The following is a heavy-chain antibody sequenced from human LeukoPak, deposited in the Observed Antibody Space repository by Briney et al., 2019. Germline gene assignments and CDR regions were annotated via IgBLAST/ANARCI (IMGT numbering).Heavy chain of an antibody. Sequence: SETLSLTCVVSGGSISSTSYYWGWIRQPPGKGLEWIGSIYYSGSTYYSPSLKSRVTISVDTSKNQFSLKLSSVTAADTAVYYCANEYYYDTSGYYSLAYWGQGTLVTVSS. D-gene: IGHD3-22*01. J-gene: IGHJ4*02. CDR2: IYYSGST. CDR3: ANEYYYDTSGYYSLAY. CDR1: GGSISSTSYY. V-gene: IGHV4-39*07.